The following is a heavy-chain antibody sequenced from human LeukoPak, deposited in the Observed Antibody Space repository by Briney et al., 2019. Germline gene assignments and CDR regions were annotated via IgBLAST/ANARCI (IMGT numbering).Heavy chain of an antibody. CDR3: ASDSSGYYGYFDY. Sequence: SETLSLTCTVSGGSISSYYWSWIRQPPGKGLEWIGYIYYSGSTNYNPSLKSRVTISVDTSKNQFSLKLSSVTAADTAVYYCASDSSGYYGYFDYWGQGTLVTVSS. J-gene: IGHJ4*02. CDR1: GGSISSYY. CDR2: IYYSGST. V-gene: IGHV4-59*01. D-gene: IGHD3-22*01.